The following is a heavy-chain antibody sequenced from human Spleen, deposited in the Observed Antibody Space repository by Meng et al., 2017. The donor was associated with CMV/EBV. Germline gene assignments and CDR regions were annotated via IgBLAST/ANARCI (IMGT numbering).Heavy chain of an antibody. Sequence: TVSGGSISSGDYCGGWIRQPPGKGLEWIGYIYYSGSTYYNPSLKSRVTISVDTSKNQFSLKLSSVTAADTAVYYCARVPAAIRWFDPWGQGTLVTVSS. CDR2: IYYSGST. CDR3: ARVPAAIRWFDP. J-gene: IGHJ5*02. V-gene: IGHV4-30-4*08. CDR1: GGSISSGDYC. D-gene: IGHD2-2*01.